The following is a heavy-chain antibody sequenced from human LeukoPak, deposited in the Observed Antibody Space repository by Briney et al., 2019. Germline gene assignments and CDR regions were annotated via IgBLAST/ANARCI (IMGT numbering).Heavy chain of an antibody. CDR2: ISSSGSTI. J-gene: IGHJ3*02. Sequence: GGSLRLSCAASGFTFSSYEMNWVRQAPGKGLEWVSYISSSGSTIYFADSVKGRFTISRDNAKNSLYLQMNSLRAEDTAVYYCARVVYGPNAFDIWGQGTMVTVSS. CDR1: GFTFSSYE. CDR3: ARVVYGPNAFDI. V-gene: IGHV3-48*03. D-gene: IGHD2/OR15-2a*01.